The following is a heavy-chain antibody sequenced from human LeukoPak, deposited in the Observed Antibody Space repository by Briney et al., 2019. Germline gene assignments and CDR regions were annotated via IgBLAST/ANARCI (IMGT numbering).Heavy chain of an antibody. CDR1: GYTFTGYY. V-gene: IGHV1-2*02. D-gene: IGHD3-10*01. CDR2: INPNSGGT. CDR3: ARGKIRYYGSVGFRPHNWFDP. Sequence: GASVKVSCKASGYTFTGYYMHWVRQAPGQGLEWMGWINPNSGGTNYAQKFQGRVTMTRDTSISTAYMELSRLRSDDTAVYYCARGKIRYYGSVGFRPHNWFDPWGQGALVTVSS. J-gene: IGHJ5*02.